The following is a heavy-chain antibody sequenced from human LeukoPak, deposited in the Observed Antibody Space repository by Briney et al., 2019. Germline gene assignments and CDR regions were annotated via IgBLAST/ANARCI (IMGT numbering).Heavy chain of an antibody. CDR2: INPNSGDT. V-gene: IGHV1-2*02. CDR3: ARDRDYGSGIFDY. Sequence: ASVKVSCKASGYTFTGYYMHWVRQAPGQGLEWMGWINPNSGDTHYAQKFQGRVTMTRDTSINTAYMELSRLRSDDTAVYYCARDRDYGSGIFDYWGQGTLVTVSS. CDR1: GYTFTGYY. D-gene: IGHD3-10*01. J-gene: IGHJ4*02.